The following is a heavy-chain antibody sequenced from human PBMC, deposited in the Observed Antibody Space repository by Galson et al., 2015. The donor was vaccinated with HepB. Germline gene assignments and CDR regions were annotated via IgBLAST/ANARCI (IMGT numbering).Heavy chain of an antibody. CDR2: IYISEST. J-gene: IGHJ3*02. CDR3: VTSGGDNYGVFSFHI. V-gene: IGHV4-4*07. D-gene: IGHD5-18*01. Sequence: ETLSLTCTVSGGSISSYYWCWIRQPAGKGLEWVGRIYISESTNYNPSLKSRVTMSLDTSKSQLSLKLTSVTAADTAVYYCVTSGGDNYGVFSFHIWGQGTAVTVSS. CDR1: GGSISSYY.